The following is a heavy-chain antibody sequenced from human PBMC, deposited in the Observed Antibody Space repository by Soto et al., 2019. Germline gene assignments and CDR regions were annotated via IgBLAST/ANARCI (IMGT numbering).Heavy chain of an antibody. D-gene: IGHD1-26*01. Sequence: VQLLESGGGLVQPGRSLRLSCAASGFTFSSYGMHWVRQAPGKGLEWVAVISYDGSYKYYADSVKGRFTITRDNSKNTVYLQMNSLRAEDTAVYYCAKRAVSGSYYGIDYWGQGTLVTVSS. CDR1: GFTFSSYG. V-gene: IGHV3-30*18. CDR2: ISYDGSYK. CDR3: AKRAVSGSYYGIDY. J-gene: IGHJ4*02.